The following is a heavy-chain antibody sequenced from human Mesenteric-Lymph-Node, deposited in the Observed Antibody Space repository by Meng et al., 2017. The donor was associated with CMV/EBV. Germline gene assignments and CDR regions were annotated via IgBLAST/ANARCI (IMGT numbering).Heavy chain of an antibody. J-gene: IGHJ4*02. Sequence: GESLKISCAASGFTVSSNYMSWVRQAPGKGLEWVSSISSRSSDVYYADSVKGRFTISRDNAKKSLFLEMNSLRVDDTAVYYCVRPTYYDFWTGSNLDSWGQGTLVTVSS. CDR2: ISSRSSDV. V-gene: IGHV3-21*01. D-gene: IGHD3-3*01. CDR3: VRPTYYDFWTGSNLDS. CDR1: GFTVSSNY.